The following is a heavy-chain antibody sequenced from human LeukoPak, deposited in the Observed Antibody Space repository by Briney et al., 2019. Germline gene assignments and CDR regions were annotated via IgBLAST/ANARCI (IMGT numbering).Heavy chain of an antibody. J-gene: IGHJ3*02. CDR1: GGSISSYY. D-gene: IGHD2/OR15-2a*01. Sequence: SETLSLTCTVSGGSISSYYWSWIRQPAGKGLEWIGRIYTSGSTNYNPSLKSRVTMSVDTSKNQFSLNLSSVTAADTAVYYCARLSLFTPPGAFDIWGPGTMVTVSS. CDR2: IYTSGST. CDR3: ARLSLFTPPGAFDI. V-gene: IGHV4-4*07.